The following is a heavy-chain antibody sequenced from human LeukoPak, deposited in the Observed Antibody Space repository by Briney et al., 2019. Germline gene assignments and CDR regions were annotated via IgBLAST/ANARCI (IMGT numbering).Heavy chain of an antibody. V-gene: IGHV1-2*02. D-gene: IGHD6-6*01. Sequence: SSGKVSCKASGYTFTRYYMHWVRQPPGQGLEGMGWINPNSGGTNYAQKFQGRVTMTRDTSISTAYMVLSRLRSDDTAVYYCARDRASSSSDYWGQGTLVTVSS. J-gene: IGHJ4*02. CDR1: GYTFTRYY. CDR2: INPNSGGT. CDR3: ARDRASSSSDY.